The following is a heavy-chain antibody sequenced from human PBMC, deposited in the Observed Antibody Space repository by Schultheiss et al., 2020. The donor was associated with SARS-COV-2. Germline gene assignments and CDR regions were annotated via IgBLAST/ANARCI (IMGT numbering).Heavy chain of an antibody. D-gene: IGHD1-7*01. Sequence: GGSLRLSCAASGFTFSSYAMSWVRQAPGKGLEWVANIKQDGSEKYYVDSVKGRFTISRDNSKNTLYLQMGSLRAEDMAVYYCARAWNYVSFDYWGQGTLVTVSS. J-gene: IGHJ4*02. CDR2: IKQDGSEK. V-gene: IGHV3-7*01. CDR3: ARAWNYVSFDY. CDR1: GFTFSSYA.